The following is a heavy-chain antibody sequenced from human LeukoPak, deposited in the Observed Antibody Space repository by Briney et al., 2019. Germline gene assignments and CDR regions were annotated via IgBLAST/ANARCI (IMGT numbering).Heavy chain of an antibody. CDR1: GFTFSTYV. CDR3: ARVRAFSSAFDF. J-gene: IGHJ4*02. CDR2: ITGSDGNP. D-gene: IGHD5-18*01. V-gene: IGHV3-23*01. Sequence: PGGSLRLSCAASGFTFSTYVMTWVRQAPGMGLEWLSGITGSDGNPYYADSVKGRFTIPRDNAKSTLYLQMDSLRAEDTALYYCARVRAFSSAFDFWGQGILVTVSS.